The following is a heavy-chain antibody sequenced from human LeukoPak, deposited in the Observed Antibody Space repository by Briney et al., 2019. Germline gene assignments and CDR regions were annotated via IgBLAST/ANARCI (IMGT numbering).Heavy chain of an antibody. V-gene: IGHV4-59*08. J-gene: IGHJ4*02. D-gene: IGHD1-26*01. CDR3: ARHYDGRGSGSYYEDY. CDR1: GGSVSSHY. CDR2: ANHVGST. Sequence: SETLSLTYTVSGGSVSSHYWTWIRQPPGKGLQWVAYANHVGSTDYNPSLKSRVTISVDTSKNQFSLKLSSVTAADTAVYYCARHYDGRGSGSYYEDYWGQGTLVIVSS.